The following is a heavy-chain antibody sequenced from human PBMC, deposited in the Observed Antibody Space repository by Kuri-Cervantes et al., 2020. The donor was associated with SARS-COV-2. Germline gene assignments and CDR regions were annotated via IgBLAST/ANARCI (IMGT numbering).Heavy chain of an antibody. J-gene: IGHJ4*02. D-gene: IGHD3-22*01. Sequence: GESLKISCAASGFTFSDYYMSWIRQAPGKGLEWVSYISSSSSYTNYADSVKGRFTISRDNAKNSLYLQMNSLRAEDTAVYYCARDLYYYDSSGYYDYSGQGTLVTVSS. CDR2: ISSSSSYT. CDR3: ARDLYYYDSSGYYDY. CDR1: GFTFSDYY. V-gene: IGHV3-11*05.